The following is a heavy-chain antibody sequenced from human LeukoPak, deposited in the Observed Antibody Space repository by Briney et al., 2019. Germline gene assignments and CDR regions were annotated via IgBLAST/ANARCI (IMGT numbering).Heavy chain of an antibody. J-gene: IGHJ5*02. CDR2: IYYSGST. D-gene: IGHD3-22*01. Sequence: PSETLSLTCTVSGGSISSSSYYWGWIRQPPGKGLEWIGSIYYSGSTYYNPSLKSRVTIFVDTSKNQFSLELSSVTAADTAIFYCAKHAKDYYDNSDYADRFDPWGQGTLVTVSS. CDR1: GGSISSSSYY. V-gene: IGHV4-39*01. CDR3: AKHAKDYYDNSDYADRFDP.